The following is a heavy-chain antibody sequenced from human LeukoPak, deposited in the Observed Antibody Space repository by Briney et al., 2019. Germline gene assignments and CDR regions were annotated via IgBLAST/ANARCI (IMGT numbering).Heavy chain of an antibody. J-gene: IGHJ5*02. V-gene: IGHV4-4*07. CDR2: IYTSGST. CDR1: GGSISSYY. D-gene: IGHD1-26*01. Sequence: SETLSLTCTVSGGSISSYYWSWIRQPAGKGLEWIGRIYTSGSTNYNPSLKSRVTMSVDTSKNQFSLKLSSVTAADTAVYYCARDQGSIGYNWFDPWGQGTLVTVSS. CDR3: ARDQGSIGYNWFDP.